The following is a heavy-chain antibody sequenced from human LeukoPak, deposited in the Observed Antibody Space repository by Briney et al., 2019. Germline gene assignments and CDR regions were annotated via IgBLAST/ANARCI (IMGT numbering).Heavy chain of an antibody. CDR2: ISSSSSII. V-gene: IGHV3-48*01. CDR1: GFTFSSFS. J-gene: IGHJ4*02. CDR3: ARDYDFWSGYYTGIFDY. Sequence: PGGSLRLSCVASGFTFSSFSMNWVRQAPGKGLEWVSYISSSSSIIYYADSVKGRFTISRDNAKNSLYLQMNSLRAEDTAVYYCARDYDFWSGYYTGIFDYWGQGTLVTVSS. D-gene: IGHD3-3*01.